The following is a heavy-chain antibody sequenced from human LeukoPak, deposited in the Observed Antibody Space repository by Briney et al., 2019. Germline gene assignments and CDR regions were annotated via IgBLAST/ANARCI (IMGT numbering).Heavy chain of an antibody. CDR2: INPSGGST. CDR1: GYTFTSYY. Sequence: AASVKVSCKASGYTFTSYYMHWVRQAPGQGLEWMGIINPSGGSTSYAQKFQGRVTITADESTSTAYMELSSLRSEDTAVYYCARDRCSGGSCYFDYWGQGTLVTVSS. V-gene: IGHV1-46*01. CDR3: ARDRCSGGSCYFDY. D-gene: IGHD2-15*01. J-gene: IGHJ4*02.